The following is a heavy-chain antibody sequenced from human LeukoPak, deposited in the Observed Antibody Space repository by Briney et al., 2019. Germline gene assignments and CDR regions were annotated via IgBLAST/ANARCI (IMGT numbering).Heavy chain of an antibody. CDR3: ARERGTEGYSSSTCFDP. V-gene: IGHV3-74*01. Sequence: GGSLRLSCAASGFTFSQYWMHWVRQAPGKGLVWVSRINTDGDSTTYADSVKGRFTISRVNAKNTLYLEMHSLRVEDTAVYCWARERGTEGYSSSTCFDPWGQETLVPVPS. CDR2: INTDGDST. J-gene: IGHJ5*02. CDR1: GFTFSQYW. D-gene: IGHD6-13*01.